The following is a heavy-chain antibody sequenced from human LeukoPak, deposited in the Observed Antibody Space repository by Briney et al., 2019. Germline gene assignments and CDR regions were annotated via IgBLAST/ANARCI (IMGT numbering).Heavy chain of an antibody. CDR2: INPNSGGT. Sequence: ASVKVSCKASGYTFTGYYMHWVRQAPGQGLEWMGWINPNSGGTNYAQKFQGRVTMTRDTSISTAYMELSRLRSDDTAVYYCARDYSGYFSVSDYWGQGTLVTVSS. CDR3: ARDYSGYFSVSDY. J-gene: IGHJ4*02. D-gene: IGHD5-12*01. CDR1: GYTFTGYY. V-gene: IGHV1-2*02.